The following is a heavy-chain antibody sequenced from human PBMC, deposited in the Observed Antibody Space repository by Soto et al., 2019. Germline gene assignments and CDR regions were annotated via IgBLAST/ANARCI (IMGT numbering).Heavy chain of an antibody. Sequence: PGGSLSLSCAASGFTFSSYAMSWVRQAPGKGLEWVSGSSGSGGSTYYADSVKGRFTISRDNSKNTLYLQMNSLRAEDTAVYYCAKARGYSYGVDYFDYWGQGTLVTVSS. CDR3: AKARGYSYGVDYFDY. J-gene: IGHJ4*02. V-gene: IGHV3-23*01. D-gene: IGHD5-18*01. CDR1: GFTFSSYA. CDR2: SSGSGGST.